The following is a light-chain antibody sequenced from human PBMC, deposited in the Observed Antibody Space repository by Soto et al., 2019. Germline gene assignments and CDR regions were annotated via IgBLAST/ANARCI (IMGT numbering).Light chain of an antibody. Sequence: EIVLTQSPATLSSFPGDRVTLSCRACQYINTRLAWYQHRPGQAPRLLIYQTSLRAAGIPARFSGSGSGTDFTLTISSLEPEDFAVYYCQQRSNWPPEITFGQGTRLEIK. V-gene: IGKV3-11*01. CDR1: QYINTR. J-gene: IGKJ5*01. CDR3: QQRSNWPPEIT. CDR2: QTS.